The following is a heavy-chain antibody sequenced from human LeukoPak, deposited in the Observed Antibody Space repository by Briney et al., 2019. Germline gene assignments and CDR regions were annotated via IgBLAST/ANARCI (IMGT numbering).Heavy chain of an antibody. CDR1: GGTFSSYA. J-gene: IGHJ4*02. D-gene: IGHD1-1*01. CDR3: AREPYLYNWRRYLDY. V-gene: IGHV1-69*05. Sequence: GASVKVSCKASGGTFSSYAISWVRQAPGQGLEWMGGIIPIFGTANYAQKLQGRVTMTTDTSTSTAYMELRSLRSDDTAVYYCAREPYLYNWRRYLDYWGQGTLVTVSS. CDR2: IIPIFGTA.